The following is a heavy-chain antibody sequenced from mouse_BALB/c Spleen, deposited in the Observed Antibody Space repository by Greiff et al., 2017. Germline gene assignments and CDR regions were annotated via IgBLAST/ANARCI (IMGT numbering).Heavy chain of an antibody. Sequence: EVQLVESGGGLVKPGGSLKLSCAASGFTFSSYAMSWVRQTPEKRLEWVASISSGGSTYYPDSVKGRFTISRDNARNILYLQMSSLRSEDTAMYYCAREEDYSYAMDYWGQGTSVTVSS. CDR3: AREEDYSYAMDY. CDR2: ISSGGST. J-gene: IGHJ4*01. CDR1: GFTFSSYA. V-gene: IGHV5-6-5*01. D-gene: IGHD1-1*01.